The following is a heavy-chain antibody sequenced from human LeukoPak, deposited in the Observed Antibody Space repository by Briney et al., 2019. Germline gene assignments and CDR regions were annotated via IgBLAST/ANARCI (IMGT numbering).Heavy chain of an antibody. J-gene: IGHJ4*02. V-gene: IGHV4-34*01. CDR3: ARGSLGAGTMVRGVLDY. CDR2: INHSGGT. CDR1: GGSLSGYY. D-gene: IGHD3-10*01. Sequence: SETLSLTCAVYGGSLSGYYWSWIRQPPGKGLEWIGEINHSGGTNYNPSLKSRVTISVDTSKNQFSLKLSSVTAADTAVYYCARGSLGAGTMVRGVLDYWGQGTLVTVSS.